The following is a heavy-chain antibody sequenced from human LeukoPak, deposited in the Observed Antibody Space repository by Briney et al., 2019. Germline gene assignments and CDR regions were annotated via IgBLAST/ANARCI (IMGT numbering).Heavy chain of an antibody. D-gene: IGHD3-22*01. CDR2: IYYSGST. V-gene: IGHV4-39*02. J-gene: IGHJ4*02. CDR1: GGSISSSSYY. CDR3: ARDRPNYYGTNGHYYRRDGDY. Sequence: PSETLSPTCTVSGGSISSSSYYWGWIRQPPGKGLEWIGSIYYSGSTNYNPSLKSRVTISVDTSKNQFSLKLSSVTAADTAVYYCARDRPNYYGTNGHYYRRDGDYWGLGTLVTVSS.